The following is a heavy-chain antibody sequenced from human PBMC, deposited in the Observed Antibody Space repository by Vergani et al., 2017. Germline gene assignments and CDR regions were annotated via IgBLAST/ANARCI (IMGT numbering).Heavy chain of an antibody. Sequence: EVQLVESGGGLVQPGGSLRLSCAASGFTFSSYSMNWVRQAPGKGLEWVSYISSSSSTIYYADSVKGRFTISRDNAKNSLHLQMNNLRAEDTAVYYCARQSRDVFCTNGVCPLGYWGQGALVTVSS. CDR1: GFTFSSYS. D-gene: IGHD2-8*01. J-gene: IGHJ4*02. V-gene: IGHV3-48*01. CDR3: ARQSRDVFCTNGVCPLGY. CDR2: ISSSSSTI.